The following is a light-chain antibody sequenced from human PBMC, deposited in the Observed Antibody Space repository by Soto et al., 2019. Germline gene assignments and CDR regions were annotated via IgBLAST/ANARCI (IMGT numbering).Light chain of an antibody. Sequence: QSALTQSPSASGSPGQSVTISCTGTSIDVGNYKYVSWYQQHPGKAPKLMIYEVSKRPSGVPDRISGSKSGNTASLTVSGVPVEDEADYYCSSYAGSNLGVFGGGTKLTVL. V-gene: IGLV2-8*01. CDR1: SIDVGNYKY. CDR2: EVS. J-gene: IGLJ3*02. CDR3: SSYAGSNLGV.